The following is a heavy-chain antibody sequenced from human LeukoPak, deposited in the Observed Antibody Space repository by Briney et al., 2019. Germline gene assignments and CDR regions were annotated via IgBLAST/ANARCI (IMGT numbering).Heavy chain of an antibody. CDR2: ISAYNGNT. CDR3: ARDGGGGDYGGY. CDR1: GYTFTSYG. V-gene: IGHV1-18*04. Sequence: ASVKLSCKASGYTFTSYGISRVRQAPGQGLGWMGWISAYNGNTNYAQKLQGRVTMTTDTSTSTAYMERRSLRSDDTAVYYCARDGGGGDYGGYWGQGTLVTVSS. D-gene: IGHD2-21*02. J-gene: IGHJ4*02.